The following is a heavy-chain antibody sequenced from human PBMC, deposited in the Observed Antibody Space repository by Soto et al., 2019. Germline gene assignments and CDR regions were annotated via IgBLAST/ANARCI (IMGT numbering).Heavy chain of an antibody. V-gene: IGHV4-31*03. CDR2: FYYSGST. CDR1: GGSISTGGYY. Sequence: QVQLQESGPGLVKPSQTLSLTCTVSGGSISTGGYYWNWIRQHPGKGLEWIGYFYYSGSTYYNPSLTSRVTISVNTSKHQFSLKLSSVTAADTAVYYCAGSVFPWGQGTLVTVSS. J-gene: IGHJ5*02. CDR3: AGSVFP.